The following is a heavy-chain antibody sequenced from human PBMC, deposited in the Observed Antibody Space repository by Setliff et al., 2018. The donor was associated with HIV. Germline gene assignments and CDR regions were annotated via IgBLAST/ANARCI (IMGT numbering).Heavy chain of an antibody. CDR1: GFTFSYYG. V-gene: IGHV3-30*02. J-gene: IGHJ3*02. CDR3: AKDFGYSSGWYLVSGTFDI. CDR2: IPYDGSNK. Sequence: GGSLRLSCAASGFTFSYYGMHWVRQAPGKGLDWVAFIPYDGSNKYYADSVKGRFTISRDNSKNTLYLQMNSLRAEDTAAYFCAKDFGYSSGWYLVSGTFDIWGQGTKVTV. D-gene: IGHD6-19*01.